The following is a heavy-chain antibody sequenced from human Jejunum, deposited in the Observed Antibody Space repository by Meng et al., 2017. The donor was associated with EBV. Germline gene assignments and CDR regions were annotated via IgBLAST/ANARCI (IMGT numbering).Heavy chain of an antibody. D-gene: IGHD2-21*02. J-gene: IGHJ4*02. V-gene: IGHV4-4*02. CDR2: IYYSGST. CDR3: VRGGDYCLVY. Sequence: VPVRVAVPGRVKPSGNLSLTCAVSGDSIDSRNWWSWVRQSPERGLEWIGEIYYSGSTNYNPSLKSRVTILVDRSENHFSLHLSSVTAADTAVYYCVRGGDYCLVYWGQGTLVTVSS. CDR1: GDSIDSRNW.